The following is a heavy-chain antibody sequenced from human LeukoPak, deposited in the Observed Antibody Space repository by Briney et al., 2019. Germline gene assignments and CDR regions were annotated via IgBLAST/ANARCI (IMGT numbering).Heavy chain of an antibody. CDR2: IYRDGSNT. J-gene: IGHJ4*02. Sequence: PGGSLRLSCTASGFTLSNIGMHWVRQAPGSGLVWVSTIYRDGSNTRIADSVKGRFTISRDTSKNTLFLQMNSLRLEDTAVYYCARELVRAFDHWGQGTLVTASS. CDR3: ARELVRAFDH. CDR1: GFTLSNIG. V-gene: IGHV3-74*01.